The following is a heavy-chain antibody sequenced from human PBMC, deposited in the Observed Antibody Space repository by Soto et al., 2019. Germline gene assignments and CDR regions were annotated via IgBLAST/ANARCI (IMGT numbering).Heavy chain of an antibody. CDR1: GGSISSYY. J-gene: IGHJ3*02. CDR3: ARDRGTYYDFWSGYYQPDAFDI. V-gene: IGHV4-59*01. Sequence: SETVSLTCTVSGGSISSYYWSWIRQPPGKGLEWIGYIYYSGSTNYNPSLKSRVTISVDTSKNQFSLKLSSVTAADMAVYYCARDRGTYYDFWSGYYQPDAFDIWGQGTMVTVSS. D-gene: IGHD3-3*01. CDR2: IYYSGST.